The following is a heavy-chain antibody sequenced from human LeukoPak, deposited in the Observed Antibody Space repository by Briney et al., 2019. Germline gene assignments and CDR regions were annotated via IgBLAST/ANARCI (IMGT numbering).Heavy chain of an antibody. D-gene: IGHD3-9*01. V-gene: IGHV4-34*01. Sequence: SETLSLTCAVYGGPFSGYYWSWIRQPPGKGREWIGEINHSGSTNYNPSLKSRVTISVDTSKNQFSLKLSSVTAADTAVYYCARAALRYFDWSLRFSAFDIWGQGTMVTVSS. CDR2: INHSGST. J-gene: IGHJ3*02. CDR1: GGPFSGYY. CDR3: ARAALRYFDWSLRFSAFDI.